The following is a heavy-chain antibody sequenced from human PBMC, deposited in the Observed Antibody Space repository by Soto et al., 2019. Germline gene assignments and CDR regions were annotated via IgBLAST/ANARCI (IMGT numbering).Heavy chain of an antibody. D-gene: IGHD6-13*01. J-gene: IGHJ6*02. Sequence: SETLSLTCTVSGGSISSGGYYWGWIRQHPGKGLEWIGYIYYSGSTYYNPSLKSRVTISVDTSKNQFSLKLSSVTAADTAVYYCARDIGPIAAAGKFYYYGMDVWGQGTTVTVSS. CDR2: IYYSGST. CDR1: GGSISSGGYY. CDR3: ARDIGPIAAAGKFYYYGMDV. V-gene: IGHV4-31*03.